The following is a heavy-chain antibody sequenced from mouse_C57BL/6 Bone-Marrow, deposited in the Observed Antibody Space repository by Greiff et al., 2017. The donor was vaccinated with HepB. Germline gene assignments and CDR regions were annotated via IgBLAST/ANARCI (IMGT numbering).Heavy chain of an antibody. Sequence: QVQLQQSGAELMKPGASVKLSCKASGYTFTGYWIEWVKQRPGHGLEWIGEILPGSGSTNYNEKFKGKATFTADKSSNTAYMQLSSLTTEDSAIYYCARGDSDYDWYFDVWGTGTTVTVAS. V-gene: IGHV1-9*01. CDR3: ARGDSDYDWYFDV. J-gene: IGHJ1*03. CDR2: ILPGSGST. D-gene: IGHD2-5*01. CDR1: GYTFTGYW.